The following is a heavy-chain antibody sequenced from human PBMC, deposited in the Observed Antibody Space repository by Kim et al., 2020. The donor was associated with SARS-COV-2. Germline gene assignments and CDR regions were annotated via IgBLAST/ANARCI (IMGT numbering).Heavy chain of an antibody. CDR2: IGTAGDT. D-gene: IGHD3-10*01. Sequence: GGSLRLSCAASGFTFSSYDMHWVRQATGKGLEWVSAIGTAGDTYYPGSVKGRFTISRENAKNSLYLQMNSLRAGDTAVYYCARDRYYGSGSPPGYYYYGMDVWGQGTPVTVSS. J-gene: IGHJ6*02. V-gene: IGHV3-13*01. CDR3: ARDRYYGSGSPPGYYYYGMDV. CDR1: GFTFSSYD.